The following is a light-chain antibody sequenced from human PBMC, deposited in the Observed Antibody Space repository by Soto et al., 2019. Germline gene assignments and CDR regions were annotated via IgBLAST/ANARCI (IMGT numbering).Light chain of an antibody. J-gene: IGKJ4*01. CDR3: QQSEALVLS. Sequence: DIQMTQSPSSLSASVGDRVTITCQPIKDLTDYLHWYQQKPGKAPRLLIYDASNLETGVPSRFSGSGSGTDFTFTISSLQPEDTATYYCQQSEALVLSFGGGTKVEI. CDR1: KDLTDY. V-gene: IGKV1-33*01. CDR2: DAS.